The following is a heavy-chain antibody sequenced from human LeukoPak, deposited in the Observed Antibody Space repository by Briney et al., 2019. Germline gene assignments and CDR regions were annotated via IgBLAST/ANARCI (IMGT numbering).Heavy chain of an antibody. CDR1: GYTFTSYD. CDR2: MNPNSGNA. J-gene: IGHJ4*02. Sequence: ASVTVSFKASGYTFTSYDISWVRQATGQGLEWTGWMNPNSGNAGYAQRFQGRVTMTRNNSISTAYMELTSLRSEDTAVYYCGRPLQRGSWTQRALDYWGQGTLVTVSS. D-gene: IGHD3-10*01. CDR3: GRPLQRGSWTQRALDY. V-gene: IGHV1-8*01.